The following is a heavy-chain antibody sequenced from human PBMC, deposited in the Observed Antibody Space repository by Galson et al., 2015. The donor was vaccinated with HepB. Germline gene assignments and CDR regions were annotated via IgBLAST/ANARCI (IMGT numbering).Heavy chain of an antibody. J-gene: IGHJ6*02. D-gene: IGHD6-25*01. V-gene: IGHV1-69*06. Sequence: SGGTFSTYTITWVRQAPGQGLEWMGGITPIFGTANYAQKFQGRVTLTADKSTSTAYMVLSSLRSEDTAVYYCARSDDPHGYQCGMDDWGQGTTVTVS. CDR2: ITPIFGTA. CDR3: ARSDDPHGYQCGMDD. CDR1: GGTFSTYT.